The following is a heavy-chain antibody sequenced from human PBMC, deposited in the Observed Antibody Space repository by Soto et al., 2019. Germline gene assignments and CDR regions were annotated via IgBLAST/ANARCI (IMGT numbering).Heavy chain of an antibody. V-gene: IGHV3-33*01. J-gene: IGHJ4*02. D-gene: IGHD3-3*01. CDR3: AREGGYDFWSAYDFDY. Sequence: QVQLVESGGGVVQPGRSLRLSCAASGFTFSSYGMHWVRQAPGKGLEWVAVIWYDGSNKYYADSVKGRFTISRDNSKNPLYLQMNSLRAEDTAVYYCAREGGYDFWSAYDFDYWGQGTLVTVSS. CDR1: GFTFSSYG. CDR2: IWYDGSNK.